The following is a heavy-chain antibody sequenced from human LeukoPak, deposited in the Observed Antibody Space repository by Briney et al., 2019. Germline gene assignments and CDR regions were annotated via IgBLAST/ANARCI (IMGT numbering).Heavy chain of an antibody. D-gene: IGHD3-10*01. CDR2: IYYSGST. CDR1: GGSISSSSYY. CDR3: ARDEGVRGIDAFDI. J-gene: IGHJ3*02. Sequence: SETLSLTCTVSGGSISSSSYYWGWIRQPPGKGLEWIGSIYYSGSTYYNPSLKSRVTISVDTSKNQFSLKLSSVTAADTAVYYCARDEGVRGIDAFDIWGQGTMVTVSS. V-gene: IGHV4-39*07.